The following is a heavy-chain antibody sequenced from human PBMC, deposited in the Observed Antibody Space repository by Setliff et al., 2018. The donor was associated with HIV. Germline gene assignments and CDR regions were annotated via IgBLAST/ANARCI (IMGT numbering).Heavy chain of an antibody. D-gene: IGHD3-10*02. V-gene: IGHV4-4*02. CDR3: ARVQYHYVNNGDSYYFTH. CDR2: IYHTGST. Sequence: ASETLSLTCDVSGGSISSFNWWSWVRQSPGKGLEWIGEIYHTGSTNYSPSLKSRVTISVDKSKNQFSLRLNSVTAADTAVYYCARVQYHYVNNGDSYYFTHWGHGTLVTVPQ. CDR1: GGSISSFNW. J-gene: IGHJ4*01.